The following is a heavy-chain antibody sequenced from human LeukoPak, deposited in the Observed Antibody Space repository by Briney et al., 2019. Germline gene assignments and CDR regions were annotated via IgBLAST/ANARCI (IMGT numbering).Heavy chain of an antibody. CDR3: ARGPRAYYDILTGYPTLYFDY. J-gene: IGHJ4*02. Sequence: SETLSLTRTVSGGSISSYYWSWIRQPPGKGLEWIGYIYYSGSTNYNPSLKSRVTISVDTSKNQFSLKLSSVTAADTAVYYCARGPRAYYDILTGYPTLYFDYWGQGTLVTVSS. D-gene: IGHD3-9*01. CDR1: GGSISSYY. V-gene: IGHV4-59*01. CDR2: IYYSGST.